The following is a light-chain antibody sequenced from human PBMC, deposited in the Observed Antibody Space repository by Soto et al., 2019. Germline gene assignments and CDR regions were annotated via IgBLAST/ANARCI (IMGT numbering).Light chain of an antibody. CDR2: ASS. Sequence: IQFTEAPSSLSASIVDRVTISCRAIHGIGSYLALYQQSPGKAPKLLIYASSTLQSGVPSRFSGSGSGTDFTLTISSLQPEDVATYYCQKYNSAPAWTFGQGTKVDIK. J-gene: IGKJ1*01. CDR1: HGIGSY. CDR3: QKYNSAPAWT. V-gene: IGKV1-27*01.